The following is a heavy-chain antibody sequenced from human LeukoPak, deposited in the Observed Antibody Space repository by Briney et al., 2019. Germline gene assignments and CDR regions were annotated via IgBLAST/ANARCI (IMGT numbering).Heavy chain of an antibody. J-gene: IGHJ2*01. CDR2: ISAYNGNT. CDR1: GYTFTSYG. D-gene: IGHD3-22*01. Sequence: SVTVSCKASGYTFTSYGISWVRQAPGQGLEWMGLISAYNGNTNYAQKLQGRVTMTTDTSTSTAYMELRSLRSDDTAVYYCARMYYYDSSGYYHRYWYFDLWGRGTLVTVSS. V-gene: IGHV1-18*01. CDR3: ARMYYYDSSGYYHRYWYFDL.